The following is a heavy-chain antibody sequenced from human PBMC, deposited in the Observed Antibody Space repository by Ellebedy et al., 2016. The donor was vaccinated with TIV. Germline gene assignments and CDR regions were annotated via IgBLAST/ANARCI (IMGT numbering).Heavy chain of an antibody. CDR3: ARVGGDYVDYFDY. CDR1: GLTFTNAW. Sequence: GGSLRLSXVASGLTFTNAWMNWVRQAPGKGLEWVANIKEDGSEKYYVDSVKGRFTISRDNAKNSLYLQMSSLRAEDTAVYYCARVGGDYVDYFDYWGQGTLVTVSS. D-gene: IGHD4-17*01. V-gene: IGHV3-7*03. CDR2: IKEDGSEK. J-gene: IGHJ4*02.